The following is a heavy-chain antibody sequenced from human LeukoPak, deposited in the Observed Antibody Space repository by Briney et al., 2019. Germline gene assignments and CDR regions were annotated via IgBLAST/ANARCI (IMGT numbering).Heavy chain of an antibody. D-gene: IGHD6-13*01. CDR1: GGSFSGYY. CDR2: INHSGSA. J-gene: IGHJ5*02. CDR3: ARGVSSSWSWLDP. V-gene: IGHV4-34*01. Sequence: SETLSLTCAVYGGSFSGYYWSWIRQPPGKGLEWIGEINHSGSANYNPSLKSRVTISVDTSKNQFSLKLSSVTAADTAVYYCARGVSSSWSWLDPWGQGTLVTVSS.